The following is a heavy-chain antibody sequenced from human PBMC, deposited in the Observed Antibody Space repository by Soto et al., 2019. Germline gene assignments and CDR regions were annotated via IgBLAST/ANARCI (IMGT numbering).Heavy chain of an antibody. CDR2: ISSSSSTI. D-gene: IGHD3-3*01. CDR3: ARVGYYDFWSGYYYYGDYYYYYYMDV. J-gene: IGHJ6*03. Sequence: GGSLRLSCAASGFTFSSYSMNWVRQAPGKGLEWVSYISSSSSTIYYADSVKGRFTISRDNAKNSLYLQMNSLRAEDTAVYYCARVGYYDFWSGYYYYGDYYYYYYMDVWGKGTTVTVSS. CDR1: GFTFSSYS. V-gene: IGHV3-48*01.